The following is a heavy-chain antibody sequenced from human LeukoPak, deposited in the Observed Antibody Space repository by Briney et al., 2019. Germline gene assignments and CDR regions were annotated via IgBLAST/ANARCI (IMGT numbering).Heavy chain of an antibody. D-gene: IGHD6-19*01. V-gene: IGHV1-69*06. CDR3: ARELSSGWGANDAFDI. Sequence: SVKVSCKASGGTFSSYAISWVRQAPGQGLEWMGGIIPIFGTANYAQKFQGRVTITADKSTSTAYMELSSLRSEDTAVYYCARELSSGWGANDAFDIWGQGTMVTVSS. CDR2: IIPIFGTA. J-gene: IGHJ3*02. CDR1: GGTFSSYA.